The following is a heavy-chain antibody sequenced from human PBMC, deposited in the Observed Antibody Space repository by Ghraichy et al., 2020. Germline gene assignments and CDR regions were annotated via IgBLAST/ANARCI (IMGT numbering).Heavy chain of an antibody. J-gene: IGHJ3*02. V-gene: IGHV3-21*01. CDR2: ISSSSSYI. D-gene: IGHD3-22*01. CDR3: ARSFTMIVVNDAFDI. Sequence: GGSLRLSCAASGFTFSSYSMNWVRQAPGKGLEWVSSISSSSSYIYYADSVKGRFTISRDNAKNSLYLQMNSLRAEDTAVYYCARSFTMIVVNDAFDIWGQGTMVTVSS. CDR1: GFTFSSYS.